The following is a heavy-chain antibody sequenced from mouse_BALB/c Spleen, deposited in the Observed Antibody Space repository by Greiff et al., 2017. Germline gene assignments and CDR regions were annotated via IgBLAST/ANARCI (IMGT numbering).Heavy chain of an antibody. V-gene: IGHV1-54*01. J-gene: IGHJ1*01. D-gene: IGHD1-1*01. CDR1: GYAFTNYL. CDR2: INPGSGGT. Sequence: VQLQQSGAELVRPGTSVKVSCKASGYAFTNYLIEWVKQRPGQGLEWIGVINPGSGGTNYNEKFKGKATLTADKSSSTAYMQLSSLTSDDSAVYFCARNYYGSSPFDVWGAGTTVTVSS. CDR3: ARNYYGSSPFDV.